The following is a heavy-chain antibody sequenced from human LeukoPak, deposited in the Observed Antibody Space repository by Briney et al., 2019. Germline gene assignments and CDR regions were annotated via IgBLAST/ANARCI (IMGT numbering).Heavy chain of an antibody. V-gene: IGHV4-39*01. D-gene: IGHD1-26*01. CDR1: GGSISSRSYY. CDR3: ARHDLPEGGSYDY. Sequence: PSETLSLTCTVSGGSISSRSYYWGWIRQPPGRGLEGIGSIYYSGSTYYNPSLKRRVTISVDTSKNQFSLQLSSVPAADTAVYYCARHDLPEGGSYDYWGQGTLVTVSS. CDR2: IYYSGST. J-gene: IGHJ4*02.